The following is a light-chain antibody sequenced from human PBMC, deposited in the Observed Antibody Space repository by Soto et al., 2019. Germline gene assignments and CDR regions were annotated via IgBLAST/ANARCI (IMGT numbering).Light chain of an antibody. CDR2: DIS. Sequence: EIVMPQSPATLSVSPGERATLSCRASQSVSSNLAWYQQKPGQAPSLLIYDISARATGIPTRFSGSGSGTEFTLTLSSLQSEDFAVYYCQQYNDWPLTFGGGTKVEIK. CDR3: QQYNDWPLT. CDR1: QSVSSN. V-gene: IGKV3D-15*01. J-gene: IGKJ4*01.